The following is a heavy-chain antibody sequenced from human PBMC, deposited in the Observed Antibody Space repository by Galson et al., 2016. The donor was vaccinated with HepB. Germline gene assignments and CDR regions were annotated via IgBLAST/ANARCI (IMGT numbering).Heavy chain of an antibody. Sequence: SLRLSCAASGFPFSSHAMNWVRQAPGGGLEWVSVIGGNGELTKYADSGRGRFTIDRYNYKESVLLQMRSLGVEDTGDFSWARGMGAVAYYGMDVWGQGITVTVSS. CDR2: IGGNGELT. J-gene: IGHJ6*02. CDR1: GFPFSSHA. V-gene: IGHV3-23*01. CDR3: ARGMGAVAYYGMDV. D-gene: IGHD2-21*01.